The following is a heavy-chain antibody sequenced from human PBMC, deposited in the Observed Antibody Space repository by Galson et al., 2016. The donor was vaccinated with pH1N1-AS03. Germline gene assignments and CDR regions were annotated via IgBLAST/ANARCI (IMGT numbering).Heavy chain of an antibody. J-gene: IGHJ4*02. D-gene: IGHD6-19*01. Sequence: SVKVSCKASGYSFINYAIHWVRQAPGQRLEWMGWLNSTSGNTEYSQKFQGRVTITRETSARTASMELSSRSSEDTAVYYCAKVGVVISSGWYGRFDYWGQGTLVTVSS. CDR1: GYSFINYA. CDR2: LNSTSGNT. V-gene: IGHV1-3*01. CDR3: AKVGVVISSGWYGRFDY.